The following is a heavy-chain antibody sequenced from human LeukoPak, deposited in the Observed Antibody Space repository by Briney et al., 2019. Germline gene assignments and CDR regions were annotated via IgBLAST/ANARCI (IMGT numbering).Heavy chain of an antibody. J-gene: IGHJ4*02. CDR3: AREGSIMVRGIPTRDRGDY. V-gene: IGHV1-69*13. D-gene: IGHD3-10*01. CDR2: IIPIFGTA. Sequence: GASVKVSCKASGYTFTSYGISWVRQAPGQGLEWMGGIIPIFGTANYAQKFQGRVTITADESTSTAYMELSSLRSEDTAVYYCAREGSIMVRGIPTRDRGDYWGQGTLVTVSS. CDR1: GYTFTSYG.